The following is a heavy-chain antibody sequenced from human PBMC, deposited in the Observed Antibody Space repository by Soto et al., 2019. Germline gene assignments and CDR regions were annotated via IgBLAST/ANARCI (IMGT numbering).Heavy chain of an antibody. J-gene: IGHJ4*02. CDR3: AKVGGSGPFDY. V-gene: IGHV3-23*01. CDR2: ISGNGGNT. Sequence: GGSLRLSGAASGFTFSSYAINWVRQAPGKGLEWVSSISGNGGNTYYADSVKGRFTISRDNSKNTLSLQMNSLRAEDTAVYYCAKVGGSGPFDYWGQGTLVTVSS. CDR1: GFTFSSYA. D-gene: IGHD3-10*01.